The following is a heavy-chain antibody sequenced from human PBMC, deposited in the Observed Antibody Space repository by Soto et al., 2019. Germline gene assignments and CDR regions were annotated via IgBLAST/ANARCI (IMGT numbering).Heavy chain of an antibody. CDR2: ISGNGVNI. V-gene: IGHV3-23*01. CDR3: VKDHNSRLDSYNYGLDV. D-gene: IGHD1-26*01. J-gene: IGHJ6*02. CDR1: GFAFDNYA. Sequence: EVKILESGGGLVQPGGSLRLSCAASGFAFDNYAMSWVRQAPGKGLEWVSYISGNGVNIYYAHSVKGRFTLYRDNSKKTESLEMSFLRVDDAAVYYCVKDHNSRLDSYNYGLDVWGLGTTVSVSS.